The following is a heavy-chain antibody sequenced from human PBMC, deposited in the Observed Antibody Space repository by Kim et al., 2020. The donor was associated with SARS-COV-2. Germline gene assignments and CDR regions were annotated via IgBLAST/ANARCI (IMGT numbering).Heavy chain of an antibody. D-gene: IGHD2-15*01. Sequence: GGSLRLSCAASGADSGFIFGSYWMTWVRQVPGKGLEWVANIKQDGSQKYYVDSVKGRFTISRDDAKNSVYLQMNSLRAEDTAVYYCVTNSPGSLQRFDYWGQGTLVSVSS. J-gene: IGHJ4*02. CDR3: VTNSPGSLQRFDY. CDR1: GADSGFIFGSYW. CDR2: IKQDGSQK. V-gene: IGHV3-7*03.